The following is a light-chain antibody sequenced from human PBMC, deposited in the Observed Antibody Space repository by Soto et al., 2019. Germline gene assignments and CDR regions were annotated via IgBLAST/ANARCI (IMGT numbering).Light chain of an antibody. J-gene: IGKJ5*01. CDR3: QQRSNWPPIT. V-gene: IGKV3-11*01. CDR1: QSVSSY. Sequence: EIVLTQSPATPSLSPGERDTLSCRASQSVSSYLAWYQQKPGQAPRLLIYDASNRATGIPARFSGSGSGTDFTLTISSLEPEDFAVYYCQQRSNWPPITVGQGTRLEIK. CDR2: DAS.